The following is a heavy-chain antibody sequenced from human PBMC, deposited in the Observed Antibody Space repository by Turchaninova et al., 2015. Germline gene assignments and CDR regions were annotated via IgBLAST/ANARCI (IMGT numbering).Heavy chain of an antibody. Sequence: QVRLQQWGAGLLTPSETLSLTCAVYGGSFSDNSWNWIRQPPGKGREWIGEINQSGSTNYNPSLKSRVTISVDTSKNQFSLKLKSVTAADTAVYYCARHVWSRGYFDLWGRGILVTVSS. J-gene: IGHJ2*01. CDR3: ARHVWSRGYFDL. D-gene: IGHD3-16*01. V-gene: IGHV4-34*01. CDR1: GGSFSDNS. CDR2: INQSGST.